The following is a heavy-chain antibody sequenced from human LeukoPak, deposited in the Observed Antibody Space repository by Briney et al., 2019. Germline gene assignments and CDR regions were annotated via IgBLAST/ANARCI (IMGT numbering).Heavy chain of an antibody. CDR1: GGSISSSSYY. CDR2: IYYSGST. D-gene: IGHD3-10*01. Sequence: SETLSLTCTVSGGSISSSSYYWGWIRQPPGKGLEWIGSIYYSGSTYYNPSLKSRVTISVDTSKNQFSLKLSSVTAADTAVYYCARQATMVRGLSRWFDPWGQGTLVTVSS. CDR3: ARQATMVRGLSRWFDP. V-gene: IGHV4-39*01. J-gene: IGHJ5*02.